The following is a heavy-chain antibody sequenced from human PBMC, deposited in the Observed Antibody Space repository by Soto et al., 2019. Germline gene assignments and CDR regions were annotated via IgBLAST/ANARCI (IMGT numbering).Heavy chain of an antibody. CDR1: GFTFSDYY. V-gene: IGHV3-11*05. J-gene: IGHJ4*02. CDR2: ISTSGSYT. D-gene: IGHD3-22*01. CDR3: VRDLSSGYYFDY. Sequence: GGSLRLSCAASGFTFSDYYMSRIRQAPGKGLEWVSHISTSGSYTKDADSVKGRFTISRDNDKNSLYLQLNSLRAEDTAVYYCVRDLSSGYYFDYWGRGTLVTVSS.